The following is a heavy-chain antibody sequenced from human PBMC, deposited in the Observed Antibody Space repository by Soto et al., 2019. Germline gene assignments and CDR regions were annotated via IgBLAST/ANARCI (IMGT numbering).Heavy chain of an antibody. D-gene: IGHD1-1*01. CDR2: TYYRSRWYH. CDR3: ASYRYDE. V-gene: IGHV6-1*01. Sequence: SQTLSLTCAISGDSISSNSAAWNWIRQSPSRGFEWLGRTYYRSRWYHDYAVSVKSRIIINPDTSKNQVSLQLNSVTPDDTAVYYWASYRYDEGGQGTVDTDSS. J-gene: IGHJ4*02. CDR1: GDSISSNSAA.